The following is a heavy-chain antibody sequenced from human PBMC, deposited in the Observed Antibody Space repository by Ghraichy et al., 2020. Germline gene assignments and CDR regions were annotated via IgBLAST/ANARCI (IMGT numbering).Heavy chain of an antibody. CDR2: ISTYNGDT. CDR3: ARFVAAAGAIDQ. Sequence: ASVKVSCKASGYTFSSYGMSWVRQAPGQGLEWMGWISTYNGDTNYAQKLQGRVTMTTDTSTSTAYMELRDLRSDDTAVYYCARFVAAAGAIDQWGQGTLVTVSS. D-gene: IGHD6-13*01. J-gene: IGHJ4*02. V-gene: IGHV1-18*04. CDR1: GYTFSSYG.